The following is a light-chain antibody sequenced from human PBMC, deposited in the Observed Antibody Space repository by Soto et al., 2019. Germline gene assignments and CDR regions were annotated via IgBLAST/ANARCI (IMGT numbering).Light chain of an antibody. CDR3: NSYTSSSTHV. Sequence: QSVLTQPASVSGSPGQSITISCTGSSSDVGGHNHVSWYQQHPGKAPKLIIYEVGNRPSGVSNRFSGSKSGNTASLTISGFQDEDEDDYYCNSYTSSSTHVFGTGTKLTVL. V-gene: IGLV2-14*01. CDR1: SSDVGGHNH. CDR2: EVG. J-gene: IGLJ1*01.